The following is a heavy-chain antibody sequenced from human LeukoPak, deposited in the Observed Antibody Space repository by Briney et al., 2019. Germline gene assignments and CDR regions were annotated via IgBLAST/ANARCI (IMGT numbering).Heavy chain of an antibody. V-gene: IGHV3-74*01. J-gene: IGHJ4*02. Sequence: GGSLRLSCAASGFTFSSYWMHWVRQAPGKGLVWVSRINSDGSSTSYADSVKGRFTISRDNAKNTLYLQMSSLRAEDTAVYYCARDPWDDVSGYSGDYWGQGTMVSVSS. CDR1: GFTFSSYW. CDR2: INSDGSST. D-gene: IGHD3-22*01. CDR3: ARDPWDDVSGYSGDY.